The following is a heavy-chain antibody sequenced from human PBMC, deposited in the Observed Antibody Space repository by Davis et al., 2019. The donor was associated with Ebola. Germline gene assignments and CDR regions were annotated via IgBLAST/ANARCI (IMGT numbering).Heavy chain of an antibody. CDR3: TGAGDYYYYGMDV. Sequence: GESLKISCAASGFTFSSYWMHWVRQAPGKGLVWVSRINSDGSSTSYADSVKGRFTISRDNAKNTLYLQMNSLKTEDTAVYYCTGAGDYYYYGMDVWGQGTTVTVSS. V-gene: IGHV3-74*01. D-gene: IGHD6-19*01. CDR1: GFTFSSYW. CDR2: INSDGSST. J-gene: IGHJ6*02.